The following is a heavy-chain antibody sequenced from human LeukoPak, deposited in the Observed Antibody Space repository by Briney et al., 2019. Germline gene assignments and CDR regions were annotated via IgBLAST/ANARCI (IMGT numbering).Heavy chain of an antibody. V-gene: IGHV5-51*01. CDR2: IYPGDSDT. J-gene: IGHJ4*02. D-gene: IGHD1-26*01. CDR1: GYSFTSYW. Sequence: GESLKISCKGSGYSFTSYWIGWVRPMPGKGLEWMGIIYPGDSDTRYSPSFQGQVTISADKSISTAYLQWSSLKASDTAMYYCARLQRRVGASSIAYFDYWGQGTLVTVSS. CDR3: ARLQRRVGASSIAYFDY.